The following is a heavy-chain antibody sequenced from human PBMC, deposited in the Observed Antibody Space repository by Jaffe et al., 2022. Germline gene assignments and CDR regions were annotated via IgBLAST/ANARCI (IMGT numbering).Heavy chain of an antibody. V-gene: IGHV4-59*01. D-gene: IGHD6-19*01. CDR3: ARKSAVAPFDY. J-gene: IGHJ4*02. Sequence: QVQLQESGPGLVKPSETLSLTCTVSGGSISSYYWSWIRQPPGKGLEWIGYIYYSGSTNYNPSLKSRVTISVDTSKNQFSLKLSSVTAADTAVYYCARKSAVAPFDYWGQGTLVTVSS. CDR2: IYYSGST. CDR1: GGSISSYY.